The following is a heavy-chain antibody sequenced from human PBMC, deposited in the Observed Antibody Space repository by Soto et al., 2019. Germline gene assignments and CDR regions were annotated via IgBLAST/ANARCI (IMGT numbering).Heavy chain of an antibody. D-gene: IGHD2-2*01. CDR1: GGSFSGYY. CDR3: ARKLHYCSSNSSGTTKNYWLDP. V-gene: IGHV4-34*01. Sequence: PSETLSLTCAVYGGSFSGYYWSWIRQPPGKGLEWIGEINHSGSTNYNPSLKSRVTISVDTSKNQFSLKLSSVTAADTAVYYCARKLHYCSSNSSGTTKNYWLDPWGKGTLVTVSS. CDR2: INHSGST. J-gene: IGHJ5*02.